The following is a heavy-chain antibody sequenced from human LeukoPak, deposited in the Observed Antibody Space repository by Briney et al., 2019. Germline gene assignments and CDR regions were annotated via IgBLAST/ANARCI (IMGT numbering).Heavy chain of an antibody. CDR3: AKDGWGLWFDY. V-gene: IGHV3-30*18. D-gene: IGHD2-21*01. J-gene: IGHJ4*02. CDR1: GFTFSSYG. CDR2: ISYDGSNK. Sequence: PGRSLRLSCAASGFTFSSYGMHWVRQAPGKGLEWVAVISYDGSNKYYADSVKGRFTISRDNSKNMLYLQMNSLRAEDTAVYYCAKDGWGLWFDYWGQGTLVTVSS.